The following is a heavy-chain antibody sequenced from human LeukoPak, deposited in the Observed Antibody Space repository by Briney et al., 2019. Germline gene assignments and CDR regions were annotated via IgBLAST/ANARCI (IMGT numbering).Heavy chain of an antibody. CDR2: IKQDGSEE. D-gene: IGHD2-15*01. V-gene: IGHV3-7*03. CDR1: GFTFNMFW. CDR3: AKDEGSGTWHY. J-gene: IGHJ4*02. Sequence: GGSLRLSYAASGFTFNMFWMTWVRQAPGKGLEWVANIKQDGSEENYGDSVKGRFTISRDNAKNSLYLQMNSLRAEDTAVYYCAKDEGSGTWHYWGQGTLVTVSS.